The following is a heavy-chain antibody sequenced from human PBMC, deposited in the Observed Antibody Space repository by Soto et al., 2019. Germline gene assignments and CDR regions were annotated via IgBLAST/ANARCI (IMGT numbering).Heavy chain of an antibody. CDR2: VNSGGTTK. CDR3: ASMRSSVSPGC. V-gene: IGHV3-48*01. J-gene: IGHJ4*02. CDR1: GFTFSAYS. Sequence: EVQLVESGGGLVQPGGSLRLSCAASGFTFSAYSMNWVRQAQGKGLEWVSYVNSGGTTKYYAGSVKGRFTISRDNAQNSLYLQMNSLRGEDTAIYYCASMRSSVSPGCWGQVTVVTVSS. D-gene: IGHD3-22*01.